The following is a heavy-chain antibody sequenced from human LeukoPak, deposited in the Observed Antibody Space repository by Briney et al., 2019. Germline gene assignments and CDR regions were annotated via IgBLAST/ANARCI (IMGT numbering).Heavy chain of an antibody. Sequence: GRSLRLSCAASGFTFSSYAMHWVRQAPGKGLEWVAVISYDGSTKYYADSVKGRFTISRDNSKNTLYLQMNSLRTEDTAVYHCARGTVSGYPDYWGQGSLVSVSS. V-gene: IGHV3-30-3*01. CDR1: GFTFSSYA. CDR3: ARGTVSGYPDY. CDR2: ISYDGSTK. D-gene: IGHD4-11*01. J-gene: IGHJ4*02.